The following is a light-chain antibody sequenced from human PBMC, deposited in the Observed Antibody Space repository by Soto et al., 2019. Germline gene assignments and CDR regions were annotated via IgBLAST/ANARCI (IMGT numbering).Light chain of an antibody. Sequence: QSALTQPASVSGSPGQSITISCTGTSSDIGNYNYVSWYQQHPGKAPKLIIYDVSNRPSGVSNRFSGSKSGNTASLTISGLQAEDEADYYCRSYPSSSNYVFGTGNKLTVL. CDR3: RSYPSSSNYV. V-gene: IGLV2-14*01. CDR2: DVS. J-gene: IGLJ1*01. CDR1: SSDIGNYNY.